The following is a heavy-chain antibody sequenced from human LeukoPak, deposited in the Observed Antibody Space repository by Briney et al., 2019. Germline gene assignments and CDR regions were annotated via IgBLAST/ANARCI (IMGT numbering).Heavy chain of an antibody. CDR1: RGSISSGDYY. CDR2: IYYSGST. CDR3: ARVAPGGNGHFDF. V-gene: IGHV4-30-4*08. Sequence: SQTLSLTCTVSRGSISSGDYYWSWIRQPPGMGLEWIGYIYYSGSTYYNPSLKSRVTISVDTSKNQFSLKLSSVAAADTAVFYCARVAPGGNGHFDFWSQGTLVPVSS. D-gene: IGHD4-23*01. J-gene: IGHJ4*02.